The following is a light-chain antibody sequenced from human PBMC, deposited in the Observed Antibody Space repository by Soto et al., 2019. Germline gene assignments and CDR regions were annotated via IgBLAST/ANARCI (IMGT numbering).Light chain of an antibody. Sequence: DIQLTQSPSFLSASVGDRVTITCRASQGINSYLAWCQQQPGRAPKLLIYAASTLQSGVPSRFSGNGSGTEFTLTISSLQPEDFATYYCQQHRSYPLTCGGGTKVEIK. CDR3: QQHRSYPLT. V-gene: IGKV1-9*01. J-gene: IGKJ4*01. CDR2: AAS. CDR1: QGINSY.